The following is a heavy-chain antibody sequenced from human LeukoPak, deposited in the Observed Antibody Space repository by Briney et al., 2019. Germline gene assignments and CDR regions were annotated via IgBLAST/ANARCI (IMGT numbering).Heavy chain of an antibody. CDR3: ATSWGPDTSAFRWGRDGMDV. D-gene: IGHD3-16*01. CDR2: IGGSNGIT. J-gene: IGHJ6*02. V-gene: IGHV3-23*01. CDR1: RFTFNSYA. Sequence: GGSLRLSCAASRFTFNSYAMSWVRQAPGKGLEWVSVIGGSNGITFYVGSVKGRFTISRDNSKDTLYLQMNSLRAEDTAVYYCATSWGPDTSAFRWGRDGMDVWGQGTTVIVS.